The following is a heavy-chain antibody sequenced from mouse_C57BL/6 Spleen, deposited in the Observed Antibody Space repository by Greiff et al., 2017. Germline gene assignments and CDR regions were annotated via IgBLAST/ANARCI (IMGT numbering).Heavy chain of an antibody. J-gene: IGHJ4*01. D-gene: IGHD2-4*01. CDR1: GYSITSGYD. Sequence: EVKLQESGPGMVKPSQSLSLTCTVTGYSITSGYDWHWIRHFPGNKLEWMGYISYSGSTNYNPSLKSRISITHDTSKNHFFLKLNSVTTEDTATYYCARRGGYDYDYYAMDYWGQGTSVTVSS. CDR3: ARRGGYDYDYYAMDY. CDR2: ISYSGST. V-gene: IGHV3-1*01.